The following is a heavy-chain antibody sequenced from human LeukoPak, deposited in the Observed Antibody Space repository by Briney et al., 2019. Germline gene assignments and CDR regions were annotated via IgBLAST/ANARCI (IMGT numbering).Heavy chain of an antibody. V-gene: IGHV3-21*01. D-gene: IGHD1-26*01. CDR2: ISSSSSYI. Sequence: GGSLRLSCAASGFTFSSYSMNWVRQAPGKGLEWVSSISSSSSYIYYADSVKGRFTISRDNAKSSLYLQMNSLRAEDTAVYYCARERGSGSYLSDAFDIWGQGTMVTVSS. J-gene: IGHJ3*02. CDR1: GFTFSSYS. CDR3: ARERGSGSYLSDAFDI.